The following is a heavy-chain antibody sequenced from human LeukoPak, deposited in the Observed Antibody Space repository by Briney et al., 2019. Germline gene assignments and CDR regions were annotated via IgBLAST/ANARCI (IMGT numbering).Heavy chain of an antibody. CDR2: IYTSGST. J-gene: IGHJ6*03. D-gene: IGHD5-18*01. CDR3: ASGYSYGPKSYYMDV. Sequence: SETLSLTRTVSGGSISSGSYYWSWIRQPAGKGLEWIGRIYTSGSTNYNPSLKSRVTISVDTSKNQFSLKLSSMTAADTAVYYCASGYSYGPKSYYMDVWGKGITVTVSS. V-gene: IGHV4-61*02. CDR1: GGSISSGSYY.